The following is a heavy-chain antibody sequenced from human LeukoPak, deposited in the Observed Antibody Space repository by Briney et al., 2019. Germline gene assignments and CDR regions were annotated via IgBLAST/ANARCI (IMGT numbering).Heavy chain of an antibody. CDR2: IIPIFGTT. CDR1: GGSFSSYA. V-gene: IGHV1-69*01. CDR3: ARAHCSGGSCPFSNWFDP. J-gene: IGHJ5*02. D-gene: IGHD2-15*01. Sequence: SVKVSCKASGGSFSSYAISWVRQAPGQGLDWMGGIIPIFGTTGYAQKFQGRVTITADESTSTAYMELSSLRSEDTAVYYCARAHCSGGSCPFSNWFDPWGQGTLVTVSS.